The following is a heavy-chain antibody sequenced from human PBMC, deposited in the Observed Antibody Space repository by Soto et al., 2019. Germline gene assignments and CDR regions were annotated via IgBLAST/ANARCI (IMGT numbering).Heavy chain of an antibody. CDR1: GYTFTSYY. D-gene: IGHD3-3*01. Sequence: ASVKVSCKASGYTFTSYYMHWVRQAPGQGLEWMGIINPSGGSTSYAQKFQGRVTMTRDTSTSTVYMELSSLRSEGTAVYYCASGDDFWSGRTYYGMDVWGQGTTVTVSS. J-gene: IGHJ6*02. CDR2: INPSGGST. CDR3: ASGDDFWSGRTYYGMDV. V-gene: IGHV1-46*01.